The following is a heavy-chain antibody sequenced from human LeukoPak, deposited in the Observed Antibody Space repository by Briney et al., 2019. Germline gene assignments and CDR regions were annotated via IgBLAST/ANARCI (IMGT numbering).Heavy chain of an antibody. CDR1: GGSISSSNYC. CDR3: ARDRLGATTVYDAFDI. J-gene: IGHJ3*02. D-gene: IGHD1-26*01. CDR2: ICYGGST. V-gene: IGHV4-39*07. Sequence: SETLSLTCTVSGGSISSSNYCWGWIRQPPGKGLEWIGSICYGGSTYCNLSLKSRVTISVDTSKNQFSLKLSSVTAADTAVYYCARDRLGATTVYDAFDIWGQGTMVTVSS.